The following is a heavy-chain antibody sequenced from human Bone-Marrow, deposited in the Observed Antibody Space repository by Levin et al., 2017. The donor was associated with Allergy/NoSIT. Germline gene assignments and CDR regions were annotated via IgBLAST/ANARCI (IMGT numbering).Heavy chain of an antibody. CDR3: AHSQSLRPGLPGYNYGPFDF. J-gene: IGHJ4*02. D-gene: IGHD5-18*01. CDR1: GFSLSTSGVG. V-gene: IGHV2-5*02. Sequence: SGPTLVKPKQTLTLTCTFSGFSLSTSGVGVGWIRQPPGKALEWLALIYWDDDLRYSPSLQSRLTITKDTSKNQVVLKMTNMAPADTGTYFCAHSQSLRPGLPGYNYGPFDFWGQGTLVIVSS. CDR2: IYWDDDL.